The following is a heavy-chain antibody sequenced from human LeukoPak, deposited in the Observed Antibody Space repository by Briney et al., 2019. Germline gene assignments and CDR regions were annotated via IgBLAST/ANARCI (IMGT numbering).Heavy chain of an antibody. CDR2: IYYSGST. J-gene: IGHJ4*02. Sequence: SETLSLTCTVSGGSISSGSYYWGWIRQPPGKGLEWIGSIYYSGSTYYNPSLKSRVTISVDTSKNQLSLKLSSVTAADTAVYYCARLTYGGYGDDYWGQGTLVTVSS. CDR3: ARLTYGGYGDDY. D-gene: IGHD5-12*01. CDR1: GGSISSGSYY. V-gene: IGHV4-39*01.